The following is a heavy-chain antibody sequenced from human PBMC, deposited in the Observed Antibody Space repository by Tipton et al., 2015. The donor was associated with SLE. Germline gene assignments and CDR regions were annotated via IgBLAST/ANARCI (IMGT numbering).Heavy chain of an antibody. CDR3: ARGRRAFDY. Sequence: TLSLTCTVSGGSISSHYWSWIRQPPGKGLEWIGYIYYSGSTNYNPSLKSRVTISVDTSKNQFSLKLSSVTAADTAVYYCARGRRAFDYWGQGTLVTVSS. V-gene: IGHV4-59*11. CDR2: IYYSGST. J-gene: IGHJ4*02. CDR1: GGSISSHY.